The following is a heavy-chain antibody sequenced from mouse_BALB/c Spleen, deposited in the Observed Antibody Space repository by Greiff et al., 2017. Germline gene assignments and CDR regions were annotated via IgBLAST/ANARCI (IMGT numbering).Heavy chain of an antibody. V-gene: IGHV1S137*01. CDR2: ISTYYGDA. CDR1: GYTFTDYA. D-gene: IGHD4-1*01. Sequence: QLQESGAELVRPGVSVKISCKGSGYTFTDYAMHWVKQSHAKSLEWIGVISTYYGDASYNQKFKGKATMTVDKSSSTAYMELARLTSEDSAIYYCARWGLLTGYYFDYWGQGTTLTVSS. J-gene: IGHJ2*01. CDR3: ARWGLLTGYYFDY.